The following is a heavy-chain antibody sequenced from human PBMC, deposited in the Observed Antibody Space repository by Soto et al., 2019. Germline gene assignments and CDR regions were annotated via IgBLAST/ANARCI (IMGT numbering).Heavy chain of an antibody. CDR1: GYNFTSYG. CDR3: AREPNYFDY. Sequence: QVQLVQSGAEVKKPGASVKVSCKASGYNFTSYGIRWVRQAPGKGLEWMGWISAYNGNTKYAQKLQGRVTMTTDTPTRTAYMELRSLRSDYTAGYYCAREPNYFDYWCQGTLVTVSS. CDR2: ISAYNGNT. V-gene: IGHV1-18*01. J-gene: IGHJ4*02.